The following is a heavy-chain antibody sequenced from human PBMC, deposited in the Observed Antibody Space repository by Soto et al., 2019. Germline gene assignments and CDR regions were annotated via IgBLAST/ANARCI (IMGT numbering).Heavy chain of an antibody. J-gene: IGHJ6*02. CDR1: GYSVTSYW. D-gene: IGHD3-22*01. Sequence: XESLKISCKGCGYSVTSYWIGWVRQMPGKGLEWMGIIYPGDSDTRYSPSFQGQVTISADKSISTAYLQWSSLKASDTAMYYCARSGYYDSSGYYGAGYYYGMDVWGQGTTVTVSS. CDR2: IYPGDSDT. CDR3: ARSGYYDSSGYYGAGYYYGMDV. V-gene: IGHV5-51*01.